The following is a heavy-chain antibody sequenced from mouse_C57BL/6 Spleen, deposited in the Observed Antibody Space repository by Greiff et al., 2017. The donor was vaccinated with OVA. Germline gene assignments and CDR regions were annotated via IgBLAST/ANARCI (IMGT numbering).Heavy chain of an antibody. CDR3: ASGGDVGFDY. J-gene: IGHJ4*01. CDR1: GYTFTSYD. V-gene: IGHV1-85*01. CDR2: IYPRDGST. D-gene: IGHD3-3*01. Sequence: VKLQESGPELVKPGASVKLSCKASGYTFTSYDINWVKQRPGPGLEWIGWIYPRDGSTKYNEKFKGQATLTVDTSSSTAYMELHSLTSEDAAVYFCASGGDVGFDYWGQGTSVTVSS.